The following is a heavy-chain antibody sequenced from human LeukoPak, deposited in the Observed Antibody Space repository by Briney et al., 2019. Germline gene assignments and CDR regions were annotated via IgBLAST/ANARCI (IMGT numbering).Heavy chain of an antibody. D-gene: IGHD1-1*01. J-gene: IGHJ4*02. CDR2: TPYDGSNK. CDR3: AIQLD. Sequence: GGSLRLSCAASGFTFSSDGMHWVRQAPGKGLEWVSFTPYDGSNKYYADSVKGRFTISRDNAKNSLYLQMNSLRAEDTAVYYCAIQLDWGQGTLVTVSS. CDR1: GFTFSSDG. V-gene: IGHV3-30*02.